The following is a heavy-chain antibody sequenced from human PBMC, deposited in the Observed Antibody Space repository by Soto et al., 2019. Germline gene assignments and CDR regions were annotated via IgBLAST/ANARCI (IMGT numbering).Heavy chain of an antibody. CDR3: AKGSSGRRYSSLDV. D-gene: IGHD2-15*01. V-gene: IGHV3-23*01. CDR2: ITSESDAM. Sequence: EVQLLESGGGLVQPGESLRLSCAASGFKFSNYAMTWVRLAPGKGLEWVSIITSESDAMHYADSVEGRLTISRDNSRNTLYLQMNSLRVEDTALYYCAKGSSGRRYSSLDVWGQGTQVTVSS. J-gene: IGHJ4*02. CDR1: GFKFSNYA.